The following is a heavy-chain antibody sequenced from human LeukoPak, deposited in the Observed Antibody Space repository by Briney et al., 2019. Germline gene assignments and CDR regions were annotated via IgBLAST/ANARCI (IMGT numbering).Heavy chain of an antibody. Sequence: GGSLRLSCAASGFTFSSYGMHWVRQAPGKGLEWVAVISYDGSNKYYADSVKGRFTIPRDNSKNTLYLQMNSLRTEDTAVYYCAKDGGSSWYNGVDYWGQGTLVTVSS. CDR1: GFTFSSYG. CDR3: AKDGGSSWYNGVDY. J-gene: IGHJ4*02. CDR2: ISYDGSNK. D-gene: IGHD6-13*01. V-gene: IGHV3-30*18.